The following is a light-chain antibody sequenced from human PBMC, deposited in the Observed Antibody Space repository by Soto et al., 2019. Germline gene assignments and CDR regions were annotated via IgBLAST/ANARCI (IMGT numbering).Light chain of an antibody. Sequence: IVLTQSPATLSLSPGERATLSCMASQSLINFVAWCQHKPGQPPRLLIYDASKRATGIPTRFSGSGSGTDFTLTISSLQPEDFAVYYCQQRSNWPDAFGQGTRLEIK. J-gene: IGKJ5*01. V-gene: IGKV3-11*01. CDR1: QSLINF. CDR2: DAS. CDR3: QQRSNWPDA.